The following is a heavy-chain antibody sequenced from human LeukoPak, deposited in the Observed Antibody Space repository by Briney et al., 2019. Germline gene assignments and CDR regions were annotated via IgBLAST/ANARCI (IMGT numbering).Heavy chain of an antibody. CDR3: AKEVKASILWWPPSYGMDV. J-gene: IGHJ6*02. CDR1: GFTFSSYA. D-gene: IGHD2-21*01. V-gene: IGHV3-23*01. Sequence: PGGSLRLSCAASGFTFSSYAMSWVRQAPGKGLEWVSAISGSGGSTYYADSAKGRFTISRDNSKNTLYLQMNSLRAEDTAVYYCAKEVKASILWWPPSYGMDVWGQGTTVTVSS. CDR2: ISGSGGST.